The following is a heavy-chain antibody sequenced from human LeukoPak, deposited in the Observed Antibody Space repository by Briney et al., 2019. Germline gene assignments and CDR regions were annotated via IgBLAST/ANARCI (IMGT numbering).Heavy chain of an antibody. CDR3: ARDRNLYSGSFAS. CDR1: GYTFSGDY. Sequence: ASVKVSCKASGYTFSGDYMHWVRQAPGQGLEWMGRINPNSGGTNYAQKFQGRVTMTRDTSISTSYMELSRLTSDDTAVYHCARDRNLYSGSFASWGQGTLVTVSS. J-gene: IGHJ4*02. V-gene: IGHV1-2*06. CDR2: INPNSGGT. D-gene: IGHD1-26*01.